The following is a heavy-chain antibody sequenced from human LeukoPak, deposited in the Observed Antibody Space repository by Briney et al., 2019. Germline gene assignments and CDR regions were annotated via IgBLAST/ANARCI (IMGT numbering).Heavy chain of an antibody. Sequence: PGGSLRLSCAASGFTFSSYGMHWVRQAPGKGLEWVAFIRYDGSNKYYADSVKGRFTISRDNSKNTLYLQMNSLRAEDTAVYYCAKDGVKGSYYYMDVWGKGTTVTVSS. D-gene: IGHD3-10*01. CDR3: AKDGVKGSYYYMDV. J-gene: IGHJ6*03. CDR2: IRYDGSNK. V-gene: IGHV3-30*02. CDR1: GFTFSSYG.